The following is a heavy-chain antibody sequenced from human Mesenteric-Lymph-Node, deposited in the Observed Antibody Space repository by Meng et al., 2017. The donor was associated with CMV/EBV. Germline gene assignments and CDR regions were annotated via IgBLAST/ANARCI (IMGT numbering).Heavy chain of an antibody. CDR2: IKRNIDGGTT. CDR3: TSHTVTTNDY. CDR1: GFIFSNAW. D-gene: IGHD4-17*01. Sequence: CAASGFIFSNAWMNWVRQAPGKGLEWLGRIKRNIDGGTTEYAAPAKGRFTISRDDSQNTLYLQMNSLKTEDTAVYYCTSHTVTTNDYWGQGTLVTVSS. J-gene: IGHJ4*02. V-gene: IGHV3-15*01.